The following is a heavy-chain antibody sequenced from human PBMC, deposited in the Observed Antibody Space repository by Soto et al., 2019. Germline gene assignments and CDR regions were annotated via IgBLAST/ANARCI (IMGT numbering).Heavy chain of an antibody. V-gene: IGHV2-5*02. CDR2: IYWDDDK. CDR3: AHSSLWFGELTHYFDY. Sequence: GLDLEWLALIYWDDDKRYSPSLKSRLTITKDTSKNQVVLTMTNMDPVDTATYYCAHSSLWFGELTHYFDYWGQGTLVTVSS. J-gene: IGHJ4*02. D-gene: IGHD3-10*01.